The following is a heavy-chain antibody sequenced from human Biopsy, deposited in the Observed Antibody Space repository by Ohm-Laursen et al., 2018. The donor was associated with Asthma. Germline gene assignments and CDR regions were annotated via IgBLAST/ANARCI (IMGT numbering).Heavy chain of an antibody. D-gene: IGHD3-3*02. J-gene: IGHJ6*02. V-gene: IGHV1-69*13. CDR3: ARPSPNRDILYYYYHMDV. CDR2: LIPVLGTA. CDR1: GDSFSNYA. Sequence: SVKVSCKASGDSFSNYAISWVRQAPRQGLEWMGGLIPVLGTADYAQMFEGRVTITADESTSTAYMELSGLRFDDTAIYYYARPSPNRDILYYYYHMDVWGQGTTVIVSS.